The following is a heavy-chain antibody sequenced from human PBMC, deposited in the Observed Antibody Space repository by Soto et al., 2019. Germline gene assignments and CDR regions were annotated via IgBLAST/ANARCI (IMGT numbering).Heavy chain of an antibody. CDR3: ARGRPDYPTHYFDY. D-gene: IGHD4-17*01. CDR1: GFTFSAYT. Sequence: EVQLVESGGGLLQPGGSLRLSCAASGFTFSAYTMNWVRQAPGKGLEWVSYISTSSSTIYYADSVKGRFTISRDSAKNSLYLQMNSLRDEDTAVYYCARGRPDYPTHYFDYWGQGTLVTVSS. CDR2: ISTSSSTI. J-gene: IGHJ4*02. V-gene: IGHV3-48*02.